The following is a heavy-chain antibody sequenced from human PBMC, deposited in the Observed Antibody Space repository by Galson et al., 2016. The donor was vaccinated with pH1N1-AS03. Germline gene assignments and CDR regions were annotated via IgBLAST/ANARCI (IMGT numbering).Heavy chain of an antibody. D-gene: IGHD3-10*01. J-gene: IGHJ4*02. CDR3: VRQGEEY. CDR2: IDWNSGTI. CDR1: GFTFDAYA. V-gene: IGHV3-9*01. Sequence: SLRLSCAGSGFTFDAYAMHWVRQAPGKGLEWVSGIDWNSGTIGYTDSVKGRFTISRDNAKNSLYLQMNSLRGGDTAVYYCVRQGEEYWGQGTLVTVSS.